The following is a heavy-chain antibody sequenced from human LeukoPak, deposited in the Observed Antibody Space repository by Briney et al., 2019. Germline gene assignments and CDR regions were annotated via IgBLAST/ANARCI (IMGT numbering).Heavy chain of an antibody. V-gene: IGHV4-39*01. CDR1: GDSLTSSNFY. Sequence: RSSETLSLTCTVSGDSLTSSNFYWGWNRQPPGKSLEWIGSIYYNGRTYYNPSLKSRVTIPVDTPNNQFSLNLISVAAADTAMYYCVTTRQTSGWWFDYWGQGTLVTVSS. CDR3: VTTRQTSGWWFDY. J-gene: IGHJ4*02. D-gene: IGHD6-19*01. CDR2: IYYNGRT.